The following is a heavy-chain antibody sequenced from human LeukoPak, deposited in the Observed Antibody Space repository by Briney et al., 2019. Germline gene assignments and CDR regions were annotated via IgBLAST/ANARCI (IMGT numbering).Heavy chain of an antibody. Sequence: PGGSLRLSCAASGFTFNTYTMNWVRQAPGKGLEWVSSITASSTAIYSADSVKGRFTISRDNAKNSLYLQMNSLRAEDMALYYCAKGGISGYDAYFDYWGQGTLVTVSS. CDR2: ITASSTAI. D-gene: IGHD5-12*01. CDR3: AKGGISGYDAYFDY. J-gene: IGHJ4*02. V-gene: IGHV3-21*04. CDR1: GFTFNTYT.